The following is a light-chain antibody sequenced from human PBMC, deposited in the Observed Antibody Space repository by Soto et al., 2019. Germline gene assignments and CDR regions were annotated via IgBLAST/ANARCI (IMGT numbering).Light chain of an antibody. CDR2: DAS. Sequence: DIQMPQSPSSLSASVGDRVTITCQAGQDISNSLNWYQHQAGKAPKLLIYDASSLETGVPSRFGGSGSGTHFTFTISRLQPADIATYYCQQYDKVPLTFGGGTKVEI. CDR1: QDISNS. J-gene: IGKJ4*01. V-gene: IGKV1-33*01. CDR3: QQYDKVPLT.